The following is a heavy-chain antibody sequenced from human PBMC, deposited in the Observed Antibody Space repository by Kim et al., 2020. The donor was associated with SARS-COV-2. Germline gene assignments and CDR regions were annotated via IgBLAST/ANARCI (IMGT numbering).Heavy chain of an antibody. CDR2: IHPRDGGT. CDR1: GYTFTHYY. J-gene: IGHJ4*02. CDR3: AREVGATDY. D-gene: IGHD1-26*01. Sequence: ASVKVSCKASGYTFTHYYMHWVRQAPGQGLEWMGIIHPRDGGTTYAQKFQGRVTMTRDTSTSTVYMELSSLRYEDTAVYYCAREVGATDYWGQGTLGTVS. V-gene: IGHV1-46*01.